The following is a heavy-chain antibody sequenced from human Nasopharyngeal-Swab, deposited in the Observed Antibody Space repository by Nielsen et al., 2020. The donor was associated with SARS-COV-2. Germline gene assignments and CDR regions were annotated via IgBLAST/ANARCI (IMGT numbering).Heavy chain of an antibody. D-gene: IGHD3-22*01. CDR2: ISSSSYI. V-gene: IGHV3-21*01. CDR1: GFTFSSYS. Sequence: GESLKISCAASGFTFSSYSMNWVRQAPGKGLEWVSSISSSSYIYYADSVKGRFTIPRDNAKNSLYLQMNSLRAEDTAVYYCARDGDDYYDTYDAFDIWGQGTMVTVSS. CDR3: ARDGDDYYDTYDAFDI. J-gene: IGHJ3*02.